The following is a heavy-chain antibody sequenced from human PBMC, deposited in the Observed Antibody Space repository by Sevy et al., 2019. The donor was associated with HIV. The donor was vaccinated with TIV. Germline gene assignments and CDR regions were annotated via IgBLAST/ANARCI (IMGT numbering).Heavy chain of an antibody. CDR1: GYSFSSYA. V-gene: IGHV3-23*01. CDR2: INGRGGRT. J-gene: IGHJ4*02. CDR3: ARPSPRIAAAASAFYDN. D-gene: IGHD6-13*01. Sequence: GGSLRLSCVVSGYSFSSYAISWDRQAPGKGLEWVSTINGRGGRTYYADSVKGRFTTSRANPKNTLFLQRINLRVDDTAIYYCARPSPRIAAAASAFYDNWGQGTLVTVSS.